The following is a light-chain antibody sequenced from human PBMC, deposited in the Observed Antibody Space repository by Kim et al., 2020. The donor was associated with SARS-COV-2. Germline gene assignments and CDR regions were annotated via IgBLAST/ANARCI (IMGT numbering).Light chain of an antibody. Sequence: SPGERATVSCRASQSVSNYLAWYQQKPGQATRLLIYDTSNRATGIPARFSGSGSGTEFTLTISSLQTEDVAVYYCQQYHDWPPMTFGQGTKVDIK. CDR3: QQYHDWPPMT. CDR2: DTS. CDR1: QSVSNY. J-gene: IGKJ1*01. V-gene: IGKV3-15*01.